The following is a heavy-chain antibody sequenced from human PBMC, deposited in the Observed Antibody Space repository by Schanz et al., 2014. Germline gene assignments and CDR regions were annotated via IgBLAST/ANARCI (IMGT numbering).Heavy chain of an antibody. J-gene: IGHJ2*01. CDR1: GGSIRSGTYY. D-gene: IGHD1-1*01. CDR3: ARDTTWRLDL. Sequence: QVQLQESGPGLVKPSQTLSLTCTVSGGSIRSGTYYWSWIRQPAGKALEWVGRVFPNGITNYNPSLKSRVPMSRDTSNNKFSLTQTSLTAADTAVYYCARDTTWRLDLWGRGTLVTVSS. V-gene: IGHV4-61*02. CDR2: VFPNGIT.